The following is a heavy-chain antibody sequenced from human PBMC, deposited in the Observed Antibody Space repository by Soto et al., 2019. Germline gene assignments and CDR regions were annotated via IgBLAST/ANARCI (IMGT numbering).Heavy chain of an antibody. CDR1: GGTFSSYA. D-gene: IGHD3-22*01. CDR2: IIPIFGTA. J-gene: IGHJ5*02. V-gene: IGHV1-69*13. Sequence: GASVKVSCKASGGTFSSYAISWVRQAPGQGLEWMGGIIPIFGTANYAQKFQGRVTITADESTSTAYMELSSLRSEDTAVYYCASSFPPDYYDSSGYYTWFDPWGQGILVTVSS. CDR3: ASSFPPDYYDSSGYYTWFDP.